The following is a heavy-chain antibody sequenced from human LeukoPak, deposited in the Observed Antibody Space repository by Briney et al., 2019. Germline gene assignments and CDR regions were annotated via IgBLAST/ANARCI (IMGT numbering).Heavy chain of an antibody. CDR2: IFRIGSS. CDR1: GFSITTGYY. J-gene: IGHJ4*03. D-gene: IGHD6-13*01. V-gene: IGHV4-38-2*02. CDR3: ARVIDVAAAGYFDS. Sequence: SETLSLTCSVSGFSITTGYYWAWIRQPPGKGLEWIGTIFRIGSSYFNPSLKSRVTISVDTSKNQFCLKLSSVTAAVTALYYCARVIDVAAAGYFDSWGQGTQVTVSS.